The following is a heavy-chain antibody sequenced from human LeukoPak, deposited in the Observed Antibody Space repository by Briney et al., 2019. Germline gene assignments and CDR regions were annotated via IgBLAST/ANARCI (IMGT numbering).Heavy chain of an antibody. CDR2: ISGSGGST. D-gene: IGHD3-9*01. V-gene: IGHV3-23*01. Sequence: PGGSLRLSCAASGFTFNSYAMSWVRQAPGKGLEWVSAISGSGGSTYYADSVKGRFTISRDNSKNTLYLQMNSLRAEDTAVYYCAKEGARYFDWLPLDYWGQGTLVTVSS. CDR3: AKEGARYFDWLPLDY. J-gene: IGHJ4*02. CDR1: GFTFNSYA.